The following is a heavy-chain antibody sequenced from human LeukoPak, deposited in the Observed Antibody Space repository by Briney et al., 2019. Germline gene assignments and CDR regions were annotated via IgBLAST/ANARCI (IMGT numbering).Heavy chain of an antibody. CDR3: AKDGTNVYYYYMDV. J-gene: IGHJ6*03. CDR2: ISSSSSTI. CDR1: GFTFSSYT. V-gene: IGHV3-48*01. Sequence: GGSLRLSCAASGFTFSSYTMTWVRQAPGKGLEWVSYISSSSSTIYYADSVKGRFTISRDNSKNTLYLQMNSLRAEDTAVYYCAKDGTNVYYYYMDVWGKGTTVTVSS. D-gene: IGHD1-26*01.